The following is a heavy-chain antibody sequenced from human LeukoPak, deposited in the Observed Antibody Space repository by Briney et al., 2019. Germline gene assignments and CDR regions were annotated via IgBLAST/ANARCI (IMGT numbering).Heavy chain of an antibody. CDR3: ARVLRPMASQYYFDY. D-gene: IGHD3-10*01. CDR1: GASINTYY. V-gene: IGHV4-59*01. Sequence: PSETLSLTCTVSGASINTYYWSWIRQPPGKGLEWIGYIYYSGTTSYNPTLKTRVTISIDTSKNQFSLKLSSVTAADTAVYYCARVLRPMASQYYFDYWGQGTLVTVSS. CDR2: IYYSGTT. J-gene: IGHJ4*02.